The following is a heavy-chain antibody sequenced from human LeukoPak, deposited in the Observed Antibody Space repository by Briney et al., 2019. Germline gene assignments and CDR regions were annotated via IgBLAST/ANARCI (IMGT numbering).Heavy chain of an antibody. CDR3: AREELGSSGYSSLDC. J-gene: IGHJ4*02. V-gene: IGHV3-48*03. Sequence: GGSLRLSCVASGFTFSSYEMNWVRQAPGKGPEWVSYITGSSSTIYHADSVKGRFTISRDNAKNSLYLQMNSLRAEDTAVYYCAREELGSSGYSSLDCWGQGTLVTVSS. CDR2: ITGSSSTI. CDR1: GFTFSSYE. D-gene: IGHD3-22*01.